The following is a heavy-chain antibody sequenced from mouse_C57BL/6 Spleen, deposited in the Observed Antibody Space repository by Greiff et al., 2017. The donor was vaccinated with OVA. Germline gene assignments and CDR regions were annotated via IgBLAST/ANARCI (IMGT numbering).Heavy chain of an antibody. V-gene: IGHV1-15*01. CDR3: TRWWLLPYYFDY. D-gene: IGHD2-3*01. CDR2: IDPETGGP. J-gene: IGHJ2*01. CDR1: GYTFTDYE. Sequence: QVQLQQSGAELVRPGASVTLSCKASGYTFTDYEMHWVKQTPVHGLEWIGAIDPETGGPAYNQKFKGKAILTADKSSSTAYMELRSLTSEDSAVYYCTRWWLLPYYFDYWGQGTTLTVSS.